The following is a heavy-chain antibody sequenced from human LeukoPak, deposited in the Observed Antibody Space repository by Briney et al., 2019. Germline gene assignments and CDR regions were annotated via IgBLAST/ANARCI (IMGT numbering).Heavy chain of an antibody. Sequence: GGSLRLSCEASGFTFKDYAMQWVRQAPGKGPEWVAVISYHERGTYYGESMKGRFTVSRDNSKNTLFLQMNGLTSNDTAVYYCARVGEYCGGGTCPDHWGQGTLVIVSS. J-gene: IGHJ5*02. CDR2: ISYHERGT. V-gene: IGHV3-30*04. CDR3: ARVGEYCGGGTCPDH. D-gene: IGHD2/OR15-2a*01. CDR1: GFTFKDYA.